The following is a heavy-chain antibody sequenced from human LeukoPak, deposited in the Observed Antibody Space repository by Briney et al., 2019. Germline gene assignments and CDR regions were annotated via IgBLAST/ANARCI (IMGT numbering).Heavy chain of an antibody. CDR3: AKDLGSYGNLYYYYYGMDV. D-gene: IGHD3-16*01. V-gene: IGHV3-30-3*01. Sequence: GRSLRLSCAASGFTFSSYAMHWVRQAPGKGLEWVAVISYDGSNKYYADSVKGRFTISRDNSKNTLYLQMNSLRAEDTAVYYCAKDLGSYGNLYYYYYGMDVWGQGTTVTVSS. CDR1: GFTFSSYA. J-gene: IGHJ6*02. CDR2: ISYDGSNK.